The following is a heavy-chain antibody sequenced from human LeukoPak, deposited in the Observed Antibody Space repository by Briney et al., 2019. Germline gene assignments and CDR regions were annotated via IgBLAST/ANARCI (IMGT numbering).Heavy chain of an antibody. CDR2: MNPSGGNT. V-gene: IGHV1-46*01. Sequence: ASVKVSCKTSGYTFSNYHMHWVRQAPGQGLEWMGIMNPSGGNTRYAQKFQGRVTMTTDMSTSTVYMELSSLRSEDMAVYYCATQAFDYWGQGTLVTVYS. CDR3: ATQAFDY. J-gene: IGHJ4*02. CDR1: GYTFSNYH.